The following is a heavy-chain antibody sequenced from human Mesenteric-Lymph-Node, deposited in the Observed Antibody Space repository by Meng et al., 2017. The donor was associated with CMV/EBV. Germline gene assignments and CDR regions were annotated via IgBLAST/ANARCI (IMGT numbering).Heavy chain of an antibody. D-gene: IGHD5-18*01. V-gene: IGHV4-31*03. Sequence: CSVSGGSISSGGYYWGWIRQHPGKSLEWVGYIYYSGSTYYNPSLKSRVTISVDTSKNQFSLKLSSVTAADTAVYYCATSGGYSFDYWGQGTLVTVSS. CDR2: IYYSGST. CDR1: GGSISSGGYY. CDR3: ATSGGYSFDY. J-gene: IGHJ4*02.